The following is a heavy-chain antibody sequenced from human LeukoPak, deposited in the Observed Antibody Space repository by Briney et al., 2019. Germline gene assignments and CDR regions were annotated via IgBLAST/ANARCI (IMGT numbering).Heavy chain of an antibody. CDR2: ISGSGGST. V-gene: IGHV3-23*01. Sequence: GGSLRLSCAASGFTFSSYAMSWVRQAPGKGLEWVSAISGSGGSTYYADSVKGRFTISRDNAKNSLYLQMNSQRAEDTAVYYCARDYDGGYMDVWGKGTTVTVSS. CDR3: ARDYDGGYMDV. CDR1: GFTFSSYA. D-gene: IGHD3-3*01. J-gene: IGHJ6*03.